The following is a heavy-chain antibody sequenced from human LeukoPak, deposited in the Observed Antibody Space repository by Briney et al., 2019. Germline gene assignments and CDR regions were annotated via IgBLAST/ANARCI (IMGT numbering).Heavy chain of an antibody. Sequence: PGGSLRLSCAASGFTFSSYSMNWVRQAPGKGLEWVSSISSSSSYIYYADSVKGRFTISRDNAKNSLYLQMNSLRAEDTAVYYCARDPYDSSGYYVDFQHWGQGTLVTVSS. CDR1: GFTFSSYS. V-gene: IGHV3-21*01. CDR2: ISSSSSYI. CDR3: ARDPYDSSGYYVDFQH. D-gene: IGHD3-22*01. J-gene: IGHJ1*01.